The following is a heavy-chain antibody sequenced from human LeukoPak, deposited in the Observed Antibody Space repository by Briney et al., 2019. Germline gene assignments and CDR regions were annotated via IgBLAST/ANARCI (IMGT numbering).Heavy chain of an antibody. D-gene: IGHD3-3*01. J-gene: IGHJ3*02. CDR3: AKVSPLRFLEWLPDAFDS. V-gene: IGHV3-48*01. Sequence: GGSLRLSCAASGFTFSNYSMIWVRQAPGKGLEWLSYISSSTTIDYADSVKGRFTISRDNSKNTLYLQMNSLRAEDTAVYYCAKVSPLRFLEWLPDAFDSWGQGTMVTVSS. CDR2: ISSSTTI. CDR1: GFTFSNYS.